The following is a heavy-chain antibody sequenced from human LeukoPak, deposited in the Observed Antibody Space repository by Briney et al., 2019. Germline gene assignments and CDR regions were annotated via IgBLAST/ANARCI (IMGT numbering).Heavy chain of an antibody. Sequence: PGGSLRLSCAASGFTFSSYSMNWVRQAPGKGLEWVSSISSSSSYIYYADSVKGRFTISRDNAKNSLYLQMNSLRAEDTAVYYCARLSRSIAAAVPYYYYYYMDVWGKGTTVTISS. CDR1: GFTFSSYS. J-gene: IGHJ6*03. D-gene: IGHD6-13*01. CDR2: ISSSSSYI. CDR3: ARLSRSIAAAVPYYYYYYMDV. V-gene: IGHV3-21*01.